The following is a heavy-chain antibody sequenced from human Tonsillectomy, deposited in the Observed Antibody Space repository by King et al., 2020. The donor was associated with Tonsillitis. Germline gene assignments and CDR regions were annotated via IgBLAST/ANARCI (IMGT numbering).Heavy chain of an antibody. Sequence: QLKESGPGLVKPSETLSLTCTVSGGSINSSSYYWGWIRQPPGKGLEWIWTIYYSGSTYYNPSLKSRVTISVDTSKNHFSLKLSSVTAADTAVYCCARHNTALLWFGEYAFDIWGQGTMVTVSS. V-gene: IGHV4-39*07. CDR3: ARHNTALLWFGEYAFDI. D-gene: IGHD3-10*01. J-gene: IGHJ3*02. CDR2: IYYSGST. CDR1: GGSINSSSYY.